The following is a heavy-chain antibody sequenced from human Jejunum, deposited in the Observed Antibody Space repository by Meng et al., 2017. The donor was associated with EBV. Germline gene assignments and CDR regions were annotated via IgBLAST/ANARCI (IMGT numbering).Heavy chain of an antibody. CDR2: ISYDGNIK. CDR3: AREVGTTFLLDS. CDR1: VINFSGFS. J-gene: IGHJ4*02. D-gene: IGHD1-26*01. Sequence: VAVVECGGGLVLPGWSCVLFCAGSVINFSGFSRKWGRQDPGKGLYWVAVISYDGNIKYYADSVKGRFTISRDNSKDTLHLQMNGLTAEDTAVHYCAREVGTTFLLDSWGQGTLVTVSS. V-gene: IGHV3-30-3*01.